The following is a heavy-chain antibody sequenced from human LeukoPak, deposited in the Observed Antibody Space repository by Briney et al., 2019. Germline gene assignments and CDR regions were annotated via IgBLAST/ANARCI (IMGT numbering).Heavy chain of an antibody. V-gene: IGHV5-51*01. J-gene: IGHJ6*03. CDR1: GYSFTSYW. CDR3: ARFFPTMVRDPRKYYMDV. Sequence: GESLKISCKGSGYSFTSYWIGWVRQMPGKGLEWMGIIYPGDSDTRYSPSFQGQVTISADKSISTAYLQWSSLKASDTAMYYCARFFPTMVRDPRKYYMDVWGKGTTVTVSS. D-gene: IGHD3-10*01. CDR2: IYPGDSDT.